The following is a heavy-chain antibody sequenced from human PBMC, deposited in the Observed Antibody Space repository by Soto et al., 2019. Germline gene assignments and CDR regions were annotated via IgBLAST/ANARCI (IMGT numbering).Heavy chain of an antibody. D-gene: IGHD6-19*01. CDR2: ITGSGGGT. V-gene: IGHV3-23*01. CDR3: AKRVSGWYQIDY. J-gene: IGHJ4*02. CDR1: GFTFSNYA. Sequence: GGSLRLSCAASGFTFSNYAMSWVRQAPGKGLEWVSAITGSGGGTYYADSVKGRFTISRDNSKNTLYLQMNSLRTEDTAVYYCAKRVSGWYQIDYWGQGILVTVSS.